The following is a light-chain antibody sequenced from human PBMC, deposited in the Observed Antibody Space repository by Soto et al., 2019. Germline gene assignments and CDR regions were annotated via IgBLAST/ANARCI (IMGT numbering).Light chain of an antibody. Sequence: EIVLTQSPATLSLSPGERATLSCRASQSVRSYLAWYQQKPGQAPRLLIYDASHRATGIPARFSGSGSGTDFTLTISSLEPEDFAVYYCQQRSNWPPWTFGQGTKVEIK. V-gene: IGKV3-11*01. CDR3: QQRSNWPPWT. CDR2: DAS. CDR1: QSVRSY. J-gene: IGKJ1*01.